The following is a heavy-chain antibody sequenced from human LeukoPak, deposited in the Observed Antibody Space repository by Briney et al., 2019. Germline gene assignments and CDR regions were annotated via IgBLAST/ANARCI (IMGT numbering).Heavy chain of an antibody. J-gene: IGHJ5*02. D-gene: IGHD2-2*01. CDR2: IIPIFGTA. V-gene: IGHV1-69*05. CDR1: GGTFSRYA. CDR3: ARGAIVEVSAAMWGGWFDP. Sequence: AAVTVSCMASGGTFSRYAISWVRQAPGQGLEWMGGIIPIFGTANYAQKFQGRVTITTDESTSTAYMELSSLRSEDTAVYFSARGAIVEVSAAMWGGWFDPGGQGTLVTVSS.